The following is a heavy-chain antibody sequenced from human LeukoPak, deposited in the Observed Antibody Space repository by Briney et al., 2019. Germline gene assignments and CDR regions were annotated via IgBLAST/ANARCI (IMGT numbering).Heavy chain of an antibody. V-gene: IGHV3-23*01. CDR3: AKDRECSGGACYRYFDY. CDR1: GFTFNTYA. J-gene: IGHJ4*02. Sequence: GGSLRLSCAASGFTFNTYAMNWVRQAPGKGLEWVSAIRGSGGSASYADSVQGRFTISRDNSENTLYLQMSSLRAEDTAVYYCAKDRECSGGACYRYFDYWGQGTLVTISS. CDR2: IRGSGGSA. D-gene: IGHD2-15*01.